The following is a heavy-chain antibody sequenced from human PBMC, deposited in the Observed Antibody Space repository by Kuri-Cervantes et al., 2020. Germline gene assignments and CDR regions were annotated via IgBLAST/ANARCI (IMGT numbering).Heavy chain of an antibody. CDR1: GFTFSDYY. CDR3: TTDPPRSPMYSSQTLYYYYGMDV. V-gene: IGHV3-11*01. D-gene: IGHD6-19*01. CDR2: ISSSGSTI. Sequence: GESLKISCAASGFTFSDYYMSWIRQAPGKGLEWVSYISSSGSTIYYADSVKGRFTISRDNAKNSLYLQMNSLKTEDTAVYYCTTDPPRSPMYSSQTLYYYYGMDVWGQGTTVTVSS. J-gene: IGHJ6*02.